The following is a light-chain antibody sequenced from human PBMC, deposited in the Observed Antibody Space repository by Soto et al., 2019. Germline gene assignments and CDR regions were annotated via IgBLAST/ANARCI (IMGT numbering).Light chain of an antibody. V-gene: IGLV1-51*01. CDR3: APWGASLSAAV. J-gene: IGLJ2*01. CDR2: DNY. CDR1: ISNIGNNY. Sequence: QSVLTQPPSVSAAPGQTVTLSCSGSISNIGNNYVSWFQQFPGTGPKLLIYDNYKRPSGIPDRFSASKSVTSATLAIIGLQVGAEADYYCAPWGASLSAAVFGGGTK.